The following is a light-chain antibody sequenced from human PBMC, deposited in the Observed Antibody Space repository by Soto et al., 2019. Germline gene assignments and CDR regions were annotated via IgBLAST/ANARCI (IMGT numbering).Light chain of an antibody. CDR2: AAS. Sequence: AIQMTQSPSSLSASVGDRVTITCRASQGIRNDLGWYQQKPGKAPKLLIYAASSLQSGVPSRFSGNGSGTDFTLTTSSLQPEDFATYYCLQDYNYPWTFGQGTKVEIK. V-gene: IGKV1-6*01. CDR3: LQDYNYPWT. CDR1: QGIRND. J-gene: IGKJ1*01.